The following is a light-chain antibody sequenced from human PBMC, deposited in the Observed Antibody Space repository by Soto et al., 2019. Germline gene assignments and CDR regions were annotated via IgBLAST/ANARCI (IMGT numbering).Light chain of an antibody. CDR3: AAWDDSLNGAV. V-gene: IGLV1-44*01. Sequence: QAVVTQPPSASGTPGQRVTISWSGSSSNIGSNTVNWYQQLPGTAPKLLIYSNNQRPSGVRDRFSGSKSGTSASLAISGLQSEDEADYYCAAWDDSLNGAVFGGGTQLTVL. CDR1: SSNIGSNT. CDR2: SNN. J-gene: IGLJ7*01.